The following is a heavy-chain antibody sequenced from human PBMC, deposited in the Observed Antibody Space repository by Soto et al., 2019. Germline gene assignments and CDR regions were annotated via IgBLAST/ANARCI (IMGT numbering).Heavy chain of an antibody. CDR3: ARGYYDYVWGSYRPNDAFDI. D-gene: IGHD3-16*02. CDR2: INPYDAET. V-gene: IGHV1-18*01. CDR1: VYNLTNHG. J-gene: IGHJ3*02. Sequence: GALVKVSCKASVYNLTNHGISWVRQAPGQGLEWMGWINPYDAETDYVEKLQGRVTMSTDTSTNTAYMELRSLRSDDTAVYYCARGYYDYVWGSYRPNDAFDIWGQGTTVTVSS.